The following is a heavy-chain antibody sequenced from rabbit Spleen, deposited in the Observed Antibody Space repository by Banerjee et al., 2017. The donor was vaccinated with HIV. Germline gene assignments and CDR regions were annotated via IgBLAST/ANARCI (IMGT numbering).Heavy chain of an antibody. CDR2: INIVTGKS. CDR1: GVSLNDKDV. V-gene: IGHV1S45*01. CDR3: ARDGSGRGADFNL. Sequence: EQLEGSGGGLVKPEGSLTLTCKASGVSLNDKDVMCWVRQAPGKGLEWIACINIVTGKSVYASWAEGRFIMSRTSSTTVTLQMTSLTAADTATYFCARDGSGRGADFNLWGPGTLVTVS. J-gene: IGHJ4*01. D-gene: IGHD4-1*01.